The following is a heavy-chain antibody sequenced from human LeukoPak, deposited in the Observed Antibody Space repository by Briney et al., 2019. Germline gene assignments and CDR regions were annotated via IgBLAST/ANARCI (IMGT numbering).Heavy chain of an antibody. D-gene: IGHD3-16*01. CDR1: GYTFTGYY. Sequence: ASVTVSRKASGYTFTGYYMHWVRQAPGQGPEWMGWINPNSGDTNYAQQFQGRVTMTWDTSISTAYMGLSRLKSDDTAIYYCARGTAYTEQCFFDYWGQGTLVTVSS. CDR3: ARGTAYTEQCFFDY. J-gene: IGHJ4*02. CDR2: INPNSGDT. V-gene: IGHV1-2*02.